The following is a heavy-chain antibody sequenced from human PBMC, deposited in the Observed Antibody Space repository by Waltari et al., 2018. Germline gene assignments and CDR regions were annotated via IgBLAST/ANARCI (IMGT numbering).Heavy chain of an antibody. V-gene: IGHV3-48*04. CDR2: IGSSSSNI. J-gene: IGHJ4*02. CDR1: GFTFSSYS. D-gene: IGHD3-3*01. Sequence: EVQLVESGGGLVQPGGSLRLSCAASGFTFSSYSMNWVRQAPGKGVEWVSCIGSSSSNIDYADSVKSRFTITRDNAKNSLYLQMNSLGAEDTAVYYCARDRGWSGSRGYWGQGTLVTVSS. CDR3: ARDRGWSGSRGY.